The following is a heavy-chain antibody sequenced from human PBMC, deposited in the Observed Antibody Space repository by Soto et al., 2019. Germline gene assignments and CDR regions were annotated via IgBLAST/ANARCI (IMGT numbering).Heavy chain of an antibody. CDR2: IYYSGST. V-gene: IGHV4-39*01. J-gene: IGHJ4*02. CDR3: AGTGPQGGFGQWLDY. D-gene: IGHD6-19*01. Sequence: SETLSLTCTVSGGSISSSSYYWGWIRQPPGKGLEWIGSIYYSGSTYYNPSLKSRVTISVETSKNQFSLKLSPVTAADTAVYYCAGTGPQGGFGQWLDYWGQGTLVTVSS. CDR1: GGSISSSSYY.